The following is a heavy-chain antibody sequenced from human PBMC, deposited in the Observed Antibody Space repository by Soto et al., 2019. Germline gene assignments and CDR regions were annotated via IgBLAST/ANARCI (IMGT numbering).Heavy chain of an antibody. V-gene: IGHV3-74*01. Sequence: GGSLRLSCAASGFTFSHYWMHWVRQVPGKGLVWVARINSDGSSANYADSVKGRFTVSRDNAKTTLYLHMNSLRAEDTALYYCARDAFRGYDTGGWFDPWGQGT. CDR2: INSDGSSA. D-gene: IGHD5-12*01. CDR3: ARDAFRGYDTGGWFDP. J-gene: IGHJ5*02. CDR1: GFTFSHYW.